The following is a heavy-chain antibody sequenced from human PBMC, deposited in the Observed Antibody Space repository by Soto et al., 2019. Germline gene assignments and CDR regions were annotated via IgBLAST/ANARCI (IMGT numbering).Heavy chain of an antibody. J-gene: IGHJ5*02. D-gene: IGHD5-12*01. V-gene: IGHV1-58*01. CDR1: GFTFTSSA. CDR2: IVVGSGNT. Sequence: QMQLVQSGPEVKKPGTSVKVSCKASGFTFTSSAVQWVRQARGQRLEWIGWIVVGSGNTNYAQKFQERVTITRDMSTSTAYMELSSLRSEDTAVYYCAATPGYDHNWFAPWGQGTLVTVSS. CDR3: AATPGYDHNWFAP.